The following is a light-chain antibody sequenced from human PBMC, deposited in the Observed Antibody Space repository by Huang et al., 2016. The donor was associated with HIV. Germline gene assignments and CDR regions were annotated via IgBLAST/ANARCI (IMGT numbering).Light chain of an antibody. CDR3: LERRNWRT. CDR1: QSVGSY. Sequence: EVVLTQSPATLSLFPGERATLSCRASQSVGSYLAWYQQKPGQAPSILIYDASTRVTGVPDMYRGSGAGIYSTLTSSSLEREDFAVYDCLERRNWRTFGGGTKVEIK. J-gene: IGKJ4*01. V-gene: IGKV3-11*01. CDR2: DAS.